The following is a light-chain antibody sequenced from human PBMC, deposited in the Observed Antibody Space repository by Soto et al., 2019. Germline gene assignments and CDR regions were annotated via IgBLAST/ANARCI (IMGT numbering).Light chain of an antibody. CDR1: QSISSW. CDR2: DAS. V-gene: IGKV1-5*01. CDR3: QQYNSYLWT. Sequence: DIQMTQSPSTLSASVGDRVTITCRASQSISSWLAWYQQKPGKAPKLLIYDASSVESGVPSRFSGSGSGTEFTLTISSLQPDDFATYYCQQYNSYLWTFGQGTKVDI. J-gene: IGKJ1*01.